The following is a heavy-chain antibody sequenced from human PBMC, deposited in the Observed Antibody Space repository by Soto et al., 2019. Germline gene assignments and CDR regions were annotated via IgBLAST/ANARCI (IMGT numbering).Heavy chain of an antibody. Sequence: QVQLVQSGAEVKKPGASVKVSCKASGYTFRDYGISWVRQAPGQGLEWMGWISAFNGNTNYTKKFQDRVTVTTDTSTNTAYMELLSLRSDDTAVYYCARDQQWLVPVPLNVDFWGPGTPVIVS. CDR3: ARDQQWLVPVPLNVDF. CDR2: ISAFNGNT. J-gene: IGHJ4*02. D-gene: IGHD6-19*01. CDR1: GYTFRDYG. V-gene: IGHV1-18*01.